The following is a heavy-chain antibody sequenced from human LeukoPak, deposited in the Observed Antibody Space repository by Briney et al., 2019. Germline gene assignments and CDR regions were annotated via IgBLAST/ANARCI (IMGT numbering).Heavy chain of an antibody. D-gene: IGHD3-22*01. CDR1: GYTFTSYG. Sequence: ASVKVSCKASGYTFTSYGISWVLQAPGQGLEWMGWISAYNGNTNYAQKLQGRVTMTTDTSTSTAYMELRSLRSDDTAVYYCARDQDYYDSSGYDYWGQGTLVTVSS. CDR2: ISAYNGNT. CDR3: ARDQDYYDSSGYDY. J-gene: IGHJ4*02. V-gene: IGHV1-18*01.